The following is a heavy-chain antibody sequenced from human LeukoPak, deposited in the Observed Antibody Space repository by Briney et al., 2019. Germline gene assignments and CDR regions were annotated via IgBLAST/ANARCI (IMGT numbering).Heavy chain of an antibody. CDR1: GGTFSSYA. Sequence: ASVKVSCKASGGTFSSYAISWVRQAPEQGLEWMGWMNPNSGQTYYVPKFQGRVTMTRNTSISTAYLELTSLTSEDTAVYYCARGRTVPHWGQGTLVTVSS. J-gene: IGHJ4*02. D-gene: IGHD4-17*01. CDR3: ARGRTVPH. V-gene: IGHV1-8*02. CDR2: MNPNSGQT.